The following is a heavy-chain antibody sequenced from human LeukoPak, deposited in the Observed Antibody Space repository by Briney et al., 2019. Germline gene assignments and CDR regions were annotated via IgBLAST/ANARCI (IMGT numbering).Heavy chain of an antibody. J-gene: IGHJ5*02. V-gene: IGHV1-2*02. D-gene: IGHD6-19*01. CDR2: INPNSGGT. CDR3: ARAYSSGWFDP. Sequence: ASVKVSCKASGGTFSSYTISWVRQAPGQGLEWMGWINPNSGGTNYAQKFQGRVTMTRDTSISTAHMELSRLRSDDTAVYYCARAYSSGWFDPWGQGTLVTVSS. CDR1: GGTFSSYT.